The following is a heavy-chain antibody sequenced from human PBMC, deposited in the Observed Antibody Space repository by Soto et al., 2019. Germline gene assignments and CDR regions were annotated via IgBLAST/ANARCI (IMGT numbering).Heavy chain of an antibody. V-gene: IGHV3-33*01. J-gene: IGHJ6*02. Sequence: QVQLVESGGGVVQPGRSLRLSCAASGFTFSSYGMHWVHQAPGKGLEWVAVIWYDGSNKYYADSVKGRFTISRDNSKNTLYLQMNSLRAEDTAVYYCARDAYSSSWYPPYYYGMDVWGQGTTVTVSS. CDR3: ARDAYSSSWYPPYYYGMDV. CDR1: GFTFSSYG. CDR2: IWYDGSNK. D-gene: IGHD6-13*01.